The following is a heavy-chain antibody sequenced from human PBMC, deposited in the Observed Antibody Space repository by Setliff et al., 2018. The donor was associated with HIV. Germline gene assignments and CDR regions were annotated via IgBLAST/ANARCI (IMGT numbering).Heavy chain of an antibody. D-gene: IGHD3-9*01. CDR2: IIPHFDAP. CDR1: GGTFTSSA. CDR3: ASPRLDWSFSHFDY. Sequence: GASVKVSCKASGGTFTSSAISWVRQARGQGLEWMGAIIPHFDAPRYAQKVQGRVTITADQSTSTAYMELSGLTSEDTAVYYCASPRLDWSFSHFDYWGQGTPVTVSS. J-gene: IGHJ4*02. V-gene: IGHV1-69*13.